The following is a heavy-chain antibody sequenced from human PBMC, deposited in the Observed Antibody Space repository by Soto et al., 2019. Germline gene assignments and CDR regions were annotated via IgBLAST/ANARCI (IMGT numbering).Heavy chain of an antibody. J-gene: IGHJ5*02. CDR2: IYYSGST. CDR1: GGSISSSSYY. D-gene: IGHD3-3*01. CDR3: ARRTIFGLNWFDP. V-gene: IGHV4-39*01. Sequence: PSETLSVTCTVSGGSISSSSYYWGWIRQPPGKGLEWIGSIYYSGSTYYNPSLKSRVTISVDTSKNQFSLKLSSVTAADTAVYYCARRTIFGLNWFDPWGQGTLVTVSS.